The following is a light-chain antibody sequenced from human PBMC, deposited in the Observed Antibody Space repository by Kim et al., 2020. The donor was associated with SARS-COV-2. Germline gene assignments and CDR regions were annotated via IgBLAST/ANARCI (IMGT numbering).Light chain of an antibody. CDR2: EVS. V-gene: IGLV2-18*02. CDR3: SSFTSSDIYV. J-gene: IGLJ1*01. Sequence: QSALTQPPSVSGSPGQSVTISCTGTSSDVGSYNRVSWYQQTPGTAPKLMIYEVSNRPSGVPDRFSGSKSGNTASLTISGLQPEDEADYYCSSFTSSDIYVFGTGTQLTVL. CDR1: SSDVGSYNR.